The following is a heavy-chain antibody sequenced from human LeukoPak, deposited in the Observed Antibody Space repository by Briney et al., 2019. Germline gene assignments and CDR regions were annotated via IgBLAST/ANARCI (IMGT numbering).Heavy chain of an antibody. V-gene: IGHV3-53*01. J-gene: IGHJ6*02. D-gene: IGHD3-3*01. CDR1: GFNVNSNY. CDR2: IHSGGST. Sequence: GGSLRLSRAASGFNVNSNYMSWVRQAPGKGPELVSVIHSGGSTYYADSVTCQFTTPRDTSKTTLYPQRNSLRGEDTAVYYCARLYYDWGYSMDVWGQGATVTVSS. CDR3: ARLYYDWGYSMDV.